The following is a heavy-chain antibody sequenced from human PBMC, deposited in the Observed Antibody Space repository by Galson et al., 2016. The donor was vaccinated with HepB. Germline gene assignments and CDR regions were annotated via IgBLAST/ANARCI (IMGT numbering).Heavy chain of an antibody. CDR3: ARESVTLAAHDL. Sequence: ETLSLTCTVSGGSLNVYFWNWIRQSAGRGLEWIGRIYSSGDTNYNPSLESRVTMSVDTSKNQFSLRLTSLTAADTAVYFCARESVTLAAHDLWGQGTPVTVSS. D-gene: IGHD6-6*01. V-gene: IGHV4-4*07. CDR2: IYSSGDT. CDR1: GGSLNVYF. J-gene: IGHJ1*01.